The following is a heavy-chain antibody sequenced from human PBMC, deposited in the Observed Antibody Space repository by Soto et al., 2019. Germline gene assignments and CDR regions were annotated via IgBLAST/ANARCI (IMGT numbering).Heavy chain of an antibody. Sequence: GGSLRLSCVASGFTFSTYAMSWVRQAPGKGLEWVSGIGGNAVTTRYADSVKGRFTISRDNSKNTVYLQMNSLRVEDTAVYYCAKTLYGGCDYWGRGTLVTVSS. CDR1: GFTFSTYA. J-gene: IGHJ4*02. V-gene: IGHV3-23*01. CDR3: AKTLYGGCDY. CDR2: IGGNAVTT. D-gene: IGHD5-12*01.